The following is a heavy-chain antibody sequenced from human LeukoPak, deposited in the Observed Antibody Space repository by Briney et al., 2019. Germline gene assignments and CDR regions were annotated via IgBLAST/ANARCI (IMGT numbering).Heavy chain of an antibody. CDR1: GFTFDDYA. Sequence: GGSLRLSCAASGFTFDDYAMHWVRQAPGKGLEWVSGISWNGGSIGYADSVKGGFTISRDNAKNSLYLQMNSLRAEDMALYYCAKGVSTVTSSYFDYWGQGTLVTVSS. CDR3: AKGVSTVTSSYFDY. V-gene: IGHV3-9*03. J-gene: IGHJ4*02. D-gene: IGHD4-17*01. CDR2: ISWNGGSI.